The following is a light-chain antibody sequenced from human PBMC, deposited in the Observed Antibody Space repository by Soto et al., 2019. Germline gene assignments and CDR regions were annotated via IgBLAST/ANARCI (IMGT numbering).Light chain of an antibody. J-gene: IGLJ3*02. V-gene: IGLV2-14*01. CDR1: SSDVGGFDF. CDR3: SSWTSSTTQV. Sequence: QSALPQPASVSGSLGQSIPISFTGTSSDVGGFDFVSWYQQHPGNAPTLMIYEVNNRPSGGSNRFSASKSGNTASLTISGLQAEDEADYYCSSWTSSTTQVLGGGTKLTVL. CDR2: EVN.